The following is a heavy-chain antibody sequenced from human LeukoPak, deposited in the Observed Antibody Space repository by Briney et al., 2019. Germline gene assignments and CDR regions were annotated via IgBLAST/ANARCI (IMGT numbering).Heavy chain of an antibody. V-gene: IGHV4-59*01. CDR3: ARDHNFGVVSGGLGLDP. Sequence: KPSETLSLTCAVSGGSISSYYWSWIRQPPGKGLEWIGDIYYSGSTNYNPSLKRRDTIPVDTSKNQFSLKLSSVTAAHTAVYYCARDHNFGVVSGGLGLDPWGQRTLVTVS. D-gene: IGHD3-3*01. CDR1: GGSISSYY. J-gene: IGHJ5*02. CDR2: IYYSGST.